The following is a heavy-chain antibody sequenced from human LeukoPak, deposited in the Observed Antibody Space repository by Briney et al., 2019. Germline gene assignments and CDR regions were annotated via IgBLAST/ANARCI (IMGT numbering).Heavy chain of an antibody. CDR2: IRNDGSNK. J-gene: IGHJ3*02. CDR3: AKGRRITMIVVVIPPDAFDI. V-gene: IGHV3-30*02. Sequence: PGGSLRLSCAASGFIFSSYGMHWVRQAPGKGLEWVAFIRNDGSNKYYADSVKGRFTISRDNSKNTLYLQMNSLRAEDTAVYYCAKGRRITMIVVVIPPDAFDIWGQGTMVTVSS. CDR1: GFIFSSYG. D-gene: IGHD3-22*01.